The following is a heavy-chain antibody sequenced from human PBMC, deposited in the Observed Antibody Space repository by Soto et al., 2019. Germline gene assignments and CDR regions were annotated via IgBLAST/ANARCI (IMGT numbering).Heavy chain of an antibody. CDR3: ARSPSHYSTGWFDP. Sequence: ASVKVSCKASGYTFTGYYMHWVRQAPGQGLEWMGWINPNSGGTNYAQKFQGRVTMTRDTSISTAYMELSRLRSDDTAVYYCARSPSHYSTGWFDPWGQGTLVTVSP. D-gene: IGHD2-8*02. CDR1: GYTFTGYY. CDR2: INPNSGGT. J-gene: IGHJ5*02. V-gene: IGHV1-2*02.